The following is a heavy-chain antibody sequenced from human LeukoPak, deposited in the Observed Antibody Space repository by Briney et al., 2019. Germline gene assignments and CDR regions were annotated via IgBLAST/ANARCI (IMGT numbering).Heavy chain of an antibody. CDR1: GFTFRNYG. Sequence: GGSLRLSCAASGFTFRNYGMHWVRQAPGKGLEWVAVIWSAENNKYYADSVQGRFTISRDNSENTVFLQMNSLRAEDTAVYYCAKDDDVSSRYSRFENWGQGTLVTVSS. CDR2: IWSAENNK. CDR3: AKDDDVSSRYSRFEN. J-gene: IGHJ4*02. V-gene: IGHV3-33*06. D-gene: IGHD3-22*01.